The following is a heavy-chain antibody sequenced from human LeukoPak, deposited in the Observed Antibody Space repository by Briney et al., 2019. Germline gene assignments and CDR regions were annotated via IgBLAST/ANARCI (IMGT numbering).Heavy chain of an antibody. V-gene: IGHV4-59*08. CDR2: IYASGST. D-gene: IGHD6-6*01. CDR3: ARQNRYSSSSEFDY. CDR1: GGSISSYY. J-gene: IGHJ4*02. Sequence: SETLPLTCTVSGGSISSYYWSWIRQPPGKGLEWIGYIYASGSTSYNPSLKSRVTISVDTSRNHLSLKLGSVTAADTAVYYCARQNRYSSSSEFDYWGLGTLVTVSS.